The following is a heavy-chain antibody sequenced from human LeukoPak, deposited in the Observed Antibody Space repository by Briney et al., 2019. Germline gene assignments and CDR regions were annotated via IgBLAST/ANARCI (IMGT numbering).Heavy chain of an antibody. V-gene: IGHV4-59*01. D-gene: IGHD3-22*01. Sequence: SETLSLSCAVSGGSITNYYLSWIRQPPGKGLEWVGYIYYSGSTNHNPSLKSRVTISVDASTNQFSLKLDSVTAADTAVYYCARGRIYYDSTGYGYWGRGTLVTVSS. CDR3: ARGRIYYDSTGYGY. CDR2: IYYSGST. J-gene: IGHJ4*02. CDR1: GGSITNYY.